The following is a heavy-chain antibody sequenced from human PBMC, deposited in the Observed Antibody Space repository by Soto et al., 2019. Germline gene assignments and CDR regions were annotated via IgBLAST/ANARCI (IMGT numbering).Heavy chain of an antibody. CDR2: IYHSGST. V-gene: IGHV4-30-2*01. CDR3: ARGVWGCSGGSCYGSDAFDI. CDR1: GGSISSGGYS. Sequence: QLQLQESGSGLVKPSQTLSLTCAVSGGSISSGGYSWSWIRQPPGKGLEWIGYIYHSGSTYYNSSLKSRVTISVDRSKNQFSLNLSSVTAADTAVYYCARGVWGCSGGSCYGSDAFDIWGQGTMVTVSS. D-gene: IGHD2-15*01. J-gene: IGHJ3*02.